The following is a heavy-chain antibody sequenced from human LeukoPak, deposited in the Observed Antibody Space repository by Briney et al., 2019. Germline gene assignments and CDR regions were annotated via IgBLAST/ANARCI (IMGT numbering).Heavy chain of an antibody. D-gene: IGHD5-18*01. V-gene: IGHV4-30-4*08. CDR3: ARRGDSYAVFDY. CDR1: GDSISSGDFS. Sequence: PSQTLSLTCTVSGDSISSGDFSWSWIRQPPGKGLGGIGYIYYSGSTYYNPSLKSRVTISVDTSKNQFSLKLTSVTAADTAVYYCARRGDSYAVFDYWGQGTLVTVSS. J-gene: IGHJ4*02. CDR2: IYYSGST.